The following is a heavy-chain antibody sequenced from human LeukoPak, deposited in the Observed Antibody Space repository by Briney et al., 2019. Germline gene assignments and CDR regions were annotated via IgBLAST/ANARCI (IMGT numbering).Heavy chain of an antibody. CDR2: IKQDGSEK. V-gene: IGHV3-7*01. J-gene: IGHJ6*03. D-gene: IGHD4-11*01. CDR1: GFTFSSYW. Sequence: PGGSLRLSCAASGFTFSSYWMSWVRQAPGKGLEWVANIKQDGSEKYYVDSVKGRFTISRDNAKNSLYLQMNSLRAEDTAVYYCARSHSSYSNYIYYYYMDVWGKGTTVTVPS. CDR3: ARSHSSYSNYIYYYYMDV.